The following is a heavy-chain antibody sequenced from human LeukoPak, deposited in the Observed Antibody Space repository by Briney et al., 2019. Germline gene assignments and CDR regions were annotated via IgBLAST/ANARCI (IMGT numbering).Heavy chain of an antibody. CDR3: ARDRDYYYDSRGYYLGY. V-gene: IGHV3-11*01. J-gene: IGHJ4*02. CDR1: GFTFSDYY. D-gene: IGHD3-22*01. Sequence: GGSLRLSCAASGFTFSDYYMSWIRQAPGKGLEWVSYISSSGNTIYYVDSVKGRFTISRDNAKKSLYLQMNSLRAEDTAVYYWARDRDYYYDSRGYYLGYWGQGTLVTVSS. CDR2: ISSSGNTI.